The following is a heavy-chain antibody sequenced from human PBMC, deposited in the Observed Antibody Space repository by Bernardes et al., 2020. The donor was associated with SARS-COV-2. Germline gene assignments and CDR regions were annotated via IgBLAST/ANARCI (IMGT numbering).Heavy chain of an antibody. Sequence: SETLSLTCTVSGGSIRGSSCSWGWMRQPTGKGREWIASVYENGHSFYNPSSKSRVTISIDKSKTQLSLELTSVTAADTAVYFCARGGENSLEYWGPGTLVTVSS. CDR1: GGSIRGSSCS. V-gene: IGHV4-39*07. D-gene: IGHD3-10*01. CDR3: ARGGENSLEY. J-gene: IGHJ4*02. CDR2: VYENGHS.